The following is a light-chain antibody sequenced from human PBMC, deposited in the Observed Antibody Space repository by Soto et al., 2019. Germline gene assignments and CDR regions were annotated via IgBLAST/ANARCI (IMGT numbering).Light chain of an antibody. J-gene: IGKJ5*01. Sequence: EIVLTQSPGTLSLSPGERATLSCRASQSVRSNLAWYQQKPGQAPRLLIYGASTRATGIPARFSGSGSGTEFTLIISSLQSEDVALYYCQQYSNWPPAITFGQGTRLEIK. CDR1: QSVRSN. V-gene: IGKV3-15*01. CDR2: GAS. CDR3: QQYSNWPPAIT.